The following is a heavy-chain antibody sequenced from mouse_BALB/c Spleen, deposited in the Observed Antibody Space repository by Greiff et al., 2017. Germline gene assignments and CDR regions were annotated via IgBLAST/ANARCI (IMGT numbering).Heavy chain of an antibody. Sequence: QVQLQQSGAELVKPGASVKLSCTASGFNIKDTYMHWVKQRPEQGLEWIGYINPSTGYTEYNQKFKDKATLTADKSSSTAYMQLSSLTSEDSAVYYCARRDSSGLYYAMDYWGQGTSVTVSS. CDR1: GFNIKDTY. CDR2: INPSTGYT. D-gene: IGHD3-2*01. CDR3: ARRDSSGLYYAMDY. V-gene: IGHV1S26*01. J-gene: IGHJ4*01.